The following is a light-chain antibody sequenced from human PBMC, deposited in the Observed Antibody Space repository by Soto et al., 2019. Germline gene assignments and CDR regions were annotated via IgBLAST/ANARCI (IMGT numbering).Light chain of an antibody. J-gene: IGKJ5*01. Sequence: IPLSPGPCSLHASVGDRVTIACVASQGIRNALGWYQQKPGRAPKRLIFSASSLQGGVPSRFCGSGSCTEFTLTTISRLQHEFFTNYCLQQSGYWFTFGQGTRLEIK. CDR2: SAS. CDR3: QQSGYWFT. CDR1: QGIRNA. V-gene: IGKV1-17*01.